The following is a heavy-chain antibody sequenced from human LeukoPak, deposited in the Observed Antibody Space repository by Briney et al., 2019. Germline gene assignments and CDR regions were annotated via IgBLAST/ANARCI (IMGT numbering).Heavy chain of an antibody. V-gene: IGHV3-23*01. CDR2: ISGSGGST. J-gene: IGHJ4*02. CDR1: GFTFSSYA. D-gene: IGHD3-10*01. Sequence: GGSLRLSCAASGFTFSSYAMSWVRQAPGKGLEWVSAISGSGGSTYYADSVKGRFTISRDNSKNTLYLQMNSLRAEDTAVYYCARAGGSQYYGSGSSFDYWGQGTLVTVSS. CDR3: ARAGGSQYYGSGSSFDY.